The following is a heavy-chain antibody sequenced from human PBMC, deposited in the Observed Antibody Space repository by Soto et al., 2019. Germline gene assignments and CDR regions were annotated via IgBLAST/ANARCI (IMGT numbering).Heavy chain of an antibody. CDR2: INHSGST. D-gene: IGHD3-9*01. V-gene: IGHV4-34*01. CDR1: GGSFSGYY. CDR3: ARVYYDILTGYYRYYYGMDV. J-gene: IGHJ6*02. Sequence: SETLSLTCAVYGGSFSGYYWSWIRQPPGKGLEWIGEINHSGSTNYNPSLKSRVTISVDTSKNQFSLKLSSVTAADTAVYYCARVYYDILTGYYRYYYGMDVWGQGTTVTISS.